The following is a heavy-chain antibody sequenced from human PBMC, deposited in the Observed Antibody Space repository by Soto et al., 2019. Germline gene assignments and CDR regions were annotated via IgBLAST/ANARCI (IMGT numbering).Heavy chain of an antibody. CDR1: GYTFSRYG. V-gene: IGHV1-18*01. Sequence: QGQLVQSGPEVKKPGASVKVSCKTSGYTFSRYGISWVRQAPGQGLEGMGWISGYNGDTNYAQKVQGRVTMTIDTSTYTAYVELRSLSSDDTAIYYCAKNGHPPYYYYGMDVWGQGATGTVS. D-gene: IGHD2-8*01. CDR2: ISGYNGDT. J-gene: IGHJ6*02. CDR3: AKNGHPPYYYYGMDV.